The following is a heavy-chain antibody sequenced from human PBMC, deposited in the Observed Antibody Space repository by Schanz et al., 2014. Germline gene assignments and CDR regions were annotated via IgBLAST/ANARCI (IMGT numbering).Heavy chain of an antibody. CDR2: INPNTGGT. CDR1: GYTFTDYY. Sequence: QVQLVQSGAEVKKPGASVKVSCKASGYTFTDYYIHWVRQAPGQGLEWMGWINPNTGGTQYAQKFQGRVTMTTAKSISTVYMELSRLRSDDTAVYYCARVRSEDYGGMDVWGQGTTVTVSS. CDR3: ARVRSEDYGGMDV. J-gene: IGHJ6*02. V-gene: IGHV1-2*02.